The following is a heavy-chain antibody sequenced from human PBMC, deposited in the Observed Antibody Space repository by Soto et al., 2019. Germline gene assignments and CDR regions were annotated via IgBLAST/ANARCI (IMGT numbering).Heavy chain of an antibody. CDR2: IKSKTDGGTT. Sequence: LRLSCSASGFTFSNAWMTWVRQAPGKGLEWVARIKSKTDGGTTDYAAPVKVRFSISRDDSKNTVYLQMNSLKTEDTAVYYCTTGDPINRYWGQGTLVTVSS. CDR3: TTGDPINRY. V-gene: IGHV3-15*01. J-gene: IGHJ4*02. CDR1: GFTFSNAW.